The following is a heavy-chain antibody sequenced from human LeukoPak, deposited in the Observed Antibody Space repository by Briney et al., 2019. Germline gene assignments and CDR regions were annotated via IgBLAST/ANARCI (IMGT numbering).Heavy chain of an antibody. CDR1: GGSVSSGTYY. D-gene: IGHD6-6*01. V-gene: IGHV4-61*02. CDR3: AREGAARNFDY. CDR2: IYISGST. Sequence: SETLSLTCTVSGGSVSSGTYYWTWIRQPAGKGLEWIGRIYISGSTNFDPSHKSRVSILDTSQNQFSLKLSSVTAADTAVYYCAREGAARNFDYWGQGILVTVSS. J-gene: IGHJ4*02.